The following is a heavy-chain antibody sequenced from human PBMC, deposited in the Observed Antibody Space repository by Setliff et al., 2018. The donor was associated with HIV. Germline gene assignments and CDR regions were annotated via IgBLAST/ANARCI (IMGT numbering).Heavy chain of an antibody. J-gene: IGHJ5*01. Sequence: SETLSLTCGVYGGSLSDYYWNWIRQPPGKGLEWIAEINHSGSTNYNPSLKSRATITVDTSQNQLSLKLSSVTAADPAMYYCARTRYYYDSSDRYWVIDSWGPGTLVTVSS. CDR2: INHSGST. D-gene: IGHD3-22*01. CDR1: GGSLSDYY. CDR3: ARTRYYYDSSDRYWVIDS. V-gene: IGHV4-34*01.